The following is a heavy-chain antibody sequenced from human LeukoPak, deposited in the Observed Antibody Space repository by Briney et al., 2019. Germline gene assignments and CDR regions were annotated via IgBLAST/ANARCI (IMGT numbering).Heavy chain of an antibody. D-gene: IGHD3-10*01. CDR3: AKDSGSGSYYNGGFDY. CDR1: GFTFYDYA. CDR2: ISWNSGSI. J-gene: IGHJ4*02. Sequence: PGRSLRLSCAASGFTFYDYAMHWVRQAPGKGLGWVSGISWNSGSIVYADSVKGRFTISRDNAKNSLYLQMNSLRAEDTALYYCAKDSGSGSYYNGGFDYWGQGTLVTVSS. V-gene: IGHV3-9*01.